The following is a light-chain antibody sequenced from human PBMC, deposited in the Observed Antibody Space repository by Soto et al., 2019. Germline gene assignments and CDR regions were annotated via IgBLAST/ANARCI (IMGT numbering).Light chain of an antibody. CDR1: QTVSSFY. CDR3: QQYGSSPRT. J-gene: IGKJ2*01. Sequence: EIVLTQSPGTLSWSPGERATLSCGASQTVSSFYLAWYQQKPGQAPRLLIYGSSRRATGIPARFSGSGSGTDFTLTISRLEPEDFAVYFCQQYGSSPRTFGQGTKLEIK. CDR2: GSS. V-gene: IGKV3-20*01.